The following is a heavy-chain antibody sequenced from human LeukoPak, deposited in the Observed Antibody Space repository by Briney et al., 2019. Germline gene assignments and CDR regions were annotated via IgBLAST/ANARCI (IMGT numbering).Heavy chain of an antibody. CDR1: GFTFSSYA. CDR2: ISYGGSNK. J-gene: IGHJ6*02. CDR3: ARDQSTYYYYYGMDV. Sequence: PGRSLRLSCAASGFTFSSYAMHWVRQALGKGLEWVAVISYGGSNKYYADSVKGRFTISRDNSKNTLYLQMNSLRAEDTAVYYCARDQSTYYYYYGMDVWGQGTTVTVSS. D-gene: IGHD2-2*01. V-gene: IGHV3-30-3*01.